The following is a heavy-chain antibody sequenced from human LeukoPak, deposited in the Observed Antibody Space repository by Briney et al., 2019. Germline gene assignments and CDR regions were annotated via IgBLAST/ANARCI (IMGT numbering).Heavy chain of an antibody. CDR3: ARVFSLYYYGSGRPLSAGWFDP. CDR2: INHSGST. V-gene: IGHV4-34*01. Sequence: SETLSLTCAVYGGSFSGYYWSWIRQPPGKGLEWIGEINHSGSTNYNPSLKSRVTISVDTSKNQFSLKLSSVTAADTAVYYCARVFSLYYYGSGRPLSAGWFDPWGQGTLVTVSS. D-gene: IGHD3-10*01. CDR1: GGSFSGYY. J-gene: IGHJ5*02.